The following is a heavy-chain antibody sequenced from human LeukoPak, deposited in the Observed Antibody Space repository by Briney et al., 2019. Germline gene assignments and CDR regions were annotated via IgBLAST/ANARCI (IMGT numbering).Heavy chain of an antibody. Sequence: PGGSLRLSCAASGFIFDDYAMHWVRQAPGKGLEWVSGISWNSGSIGYADSVKGRFTISRDNAKNSLYLQMNSLRAEDTALYYCAKGSSGWYRDGLDYWGQGTLVTVSS. CDR1: GFIFDDYA. J-gene: IGHJ4*02. CDR2: ISWNSGSI. CDR3: AKGSSGWYRDGLDY. D-gene: IGHD6-19*01. V-gene: IGHV3-9*01.